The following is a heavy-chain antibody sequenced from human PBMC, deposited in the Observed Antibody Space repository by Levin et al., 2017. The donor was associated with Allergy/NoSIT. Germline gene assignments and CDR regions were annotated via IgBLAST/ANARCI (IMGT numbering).Heavy chain of an antibody. D-gene: IGHD3-9*01. V-gene: IGHV4-59*01. Sequence: SQTLSLTCTVSGGSISSYYWSWLRQPPWKGLEWIGYIYYSGSTNYNPSLNSRVTISVDTSKNQFSLKLSSVTAADTAVYYFARKSNDILTGYPRYWYFDLWGRGTLVTVSS. CDR2: IYYSGST. CDR1: GGSISSYY. CDR3: ARKSNDILTGYPRYWYFDL. J-gene: IGHJ2*01.